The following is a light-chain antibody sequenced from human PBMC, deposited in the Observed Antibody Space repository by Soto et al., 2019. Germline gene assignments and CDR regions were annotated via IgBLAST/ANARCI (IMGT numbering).Light chain of an antibody. J-gene: IGKJ1*01. CDR3: QQYNNLPRT. CDR2: GAS. V-gene: IGKV3-15*01. CDR1: QSVSNN. Sequence: EIAMTQSPATLSVSPGERATLSCRASQSVSNNLAWYQQKPGQAPRLLIYGASTRATGIPARFSGSGSGTDFTLTISSLQSEDFAVYYCQQYNNLPRTFGHGTKVEIK.